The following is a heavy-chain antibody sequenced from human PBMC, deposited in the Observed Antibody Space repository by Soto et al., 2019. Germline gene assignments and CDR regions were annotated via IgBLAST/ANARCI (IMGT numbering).Heavy chain of an antibody. CDR2: IKQDGGEK. Sequence: EVQLVESVGGLVQPGGSLRLSCAASGFTFSSYWMSWVRQAPGKGLEWVANIKQDGGEKYYVDSVKGRFTISRNKAKNSLYLQMNRLRAEDTAIYYCARGSLLYSSGYYVGWLPPWGQGTQVTVTS. CDR3: ARGSLLYSSGYYVGWLPP. V-gene: IGHV3-7*01. D-gene: IGHD6-19*01. CDR1: GFTFSSYW. J-gene: IGHJ5*02.